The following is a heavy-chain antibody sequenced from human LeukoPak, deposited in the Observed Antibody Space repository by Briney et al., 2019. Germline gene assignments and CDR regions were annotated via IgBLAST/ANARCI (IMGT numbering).Heavy chain of an antibody. V-gene: IGHV7-4-1*02. Sequence: ASVKVFCKASGYTFTSYAMNWVRQAPGQGLEWMGWINTNTGNPTYAQGFTGRFVFSLDTSVSTAYLQISSLKAEDTAVYYCASDLMIVVSTLGYWGQGTLVTVSS. CDR1: GYTFTSYA. CDR2: INTNTGNP. J-gene: IGHJ4*02. CDR3: ASDLMIVVSTLGY. D-gene: IGHD3-22*01.